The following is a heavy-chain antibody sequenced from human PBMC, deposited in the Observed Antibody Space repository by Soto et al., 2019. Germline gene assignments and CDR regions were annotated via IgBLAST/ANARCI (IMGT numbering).Heavy chain of an antibody. D-gene: IGHD6-13*01. Sequence: GGSLRLSCEASGFTFSSYGMSWVRQAPGKGLEWVSGISGGGGTTYYADSVKGRFTISRDNSKNTLYQQVNSLRAEDTAVYYCAKDQAAGGTISRYFQDWGQGTLVTVSS. CDR1: GFTFSSYG. V-gene: IGHV3-23*01. CDR3: AKDQAAGGTISRYFQD. J-gene: IGHJ1*01. CDR2: ISGGGGTT.